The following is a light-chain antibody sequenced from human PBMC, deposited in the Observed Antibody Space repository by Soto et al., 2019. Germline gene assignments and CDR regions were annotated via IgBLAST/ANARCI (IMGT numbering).Light chain of an antibody. CDR1: SSDVGTYEY. CDR3: SSYASNGDVL. CDR2: DVS. V-gene: IGLV2-14*03. Sequence: QSALTQPAAVSGSPGQSITISCTGTSSDVGTYEYVSWYQHHPGKAPKLMIYDVSNRPSGVSDRFSGSTYGNTASLTISGLQAEDEADYYCSSYASNGDVLFGGGTKLTVL. J-gene: IGLJ2*01.